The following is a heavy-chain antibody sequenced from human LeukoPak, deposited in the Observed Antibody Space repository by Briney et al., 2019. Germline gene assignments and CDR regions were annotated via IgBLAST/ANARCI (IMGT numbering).Heavy chain of an antibody. CDR2: ISSTSSTI. D-gene: IGHD4-17*01. Sequence: GGSLRLSCAASGFTFSTYSMNWVRQAPGKGLEWVAYISSTSSTIHHADSVKGRFTISRDNAKNLLYLQMNSLRAEDTAVYYCVRDFTVTSREYWGQGTLVTVSS. V-gene: IGHV3-48*01. CDR3: VRDFTVTSREY. J-gene: IGHJ4*02. CDR1: GFTFSTYS.